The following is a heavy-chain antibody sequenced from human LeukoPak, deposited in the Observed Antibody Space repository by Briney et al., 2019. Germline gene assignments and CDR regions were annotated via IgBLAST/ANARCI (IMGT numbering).Heavy chain of an antibody. J-gene: IGHJ4*02. CDR3: ARDGRGLDY. Sequence: TSETLSLTCAVYGGSFSGYYWSWIRQPPGKGLEWIGEINHRGSTNYNPSLKSRVTISVDTSKNQFSLKLSSVTAADTAVYYCARDGRGLDYWGQGTLVTVSS. V-gene: IGHV4-34*01. CDR2: INHRGST. CDR1: GGSFSGYY. D-gene: IGHD3-10*01.